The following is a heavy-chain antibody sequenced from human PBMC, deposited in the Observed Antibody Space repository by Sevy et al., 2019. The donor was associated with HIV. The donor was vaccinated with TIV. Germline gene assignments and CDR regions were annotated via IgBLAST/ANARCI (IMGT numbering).Heavy chain of an antibody. V-gene: IGHV1-18*01. CDR1: GYTFASYG. D-gene: IGHD6-13*01. CDR2: ISAYNGNT. CDR3: ARERAAAGTQDYYYYYYMDV. J-gene: IGHJ6*03. Sequence: ASVKVSCKASGYTFASYGISWVRQAPGQGLEWMGWISAYNGNTNYAQKLQGRVTMTTDTSTSTAYMELRSLRSDDTAVYYCARERAAAGTQDYYYYYYMDVWGKGTTVTVSS.